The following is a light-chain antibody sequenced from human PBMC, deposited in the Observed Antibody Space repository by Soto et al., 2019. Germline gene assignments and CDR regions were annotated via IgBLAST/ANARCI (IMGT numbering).Light chain of an antibody. CDR2: EVS. CDR3: SSYTSSSPWV. Sequence: QSALTQPASVSGSPGQSITISCTGTSSDVGGYNYVSWYQQHPGKAPKLRIYEVSNRPSGVPNRVSGSKSGNTASLTISGLQAEDEADFYCSSYTSSSPWVFGGGTQLTVL. V-gene: IGLV2-14*01. CDR1: SSDVGGYNY. J-gene: IGLJ3*02.